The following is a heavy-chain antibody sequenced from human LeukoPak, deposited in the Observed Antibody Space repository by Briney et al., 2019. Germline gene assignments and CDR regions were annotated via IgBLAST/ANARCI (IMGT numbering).Heavy chain of an antibody. CDR1: GYSISSGYY. CDR2: FYDSGNT. Sequence: PSETLSLTCTVSGYSISSGYYWGWIRQPPGKGLEWIGSFYDSGNTYYNPSLKSRVTISVDTSKNQFSLKVRSVTAADTAVYFCARNDYDYVWGSYRTYYFDYWGQGTLVTVSS. D-gene: IGHD3-16*02. V-gene: IGHV4-38-2*02. J-gene: IGHJ4*02. CDR3: ARNDYDYVWGSYRTYYFDY.